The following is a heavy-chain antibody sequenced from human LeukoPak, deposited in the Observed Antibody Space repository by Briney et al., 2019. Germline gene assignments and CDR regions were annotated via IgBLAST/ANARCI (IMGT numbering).Heavy chain of an antibody. CDR2: INHSGST. D-gene: IGHD4-11*01. CDR1: GGSFSGYY. CDR3: AGGLAYSNSGFDP. V-gene: IGHV4-34*01. Sequence: WETLSLSCAVYGGSFSGYYLSWIRQPPGKGLEWIGEINHSGSTNYNPSLKSRVTISVDTSKNKFYLKLSCVTAADTAVYYCAGGLAYSNSGFDPWGQGTLVTVSS. J-gene: IGHJ5*02.